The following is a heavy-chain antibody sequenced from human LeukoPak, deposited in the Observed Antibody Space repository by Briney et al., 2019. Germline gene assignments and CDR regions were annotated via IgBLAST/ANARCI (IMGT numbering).Heavy chain of an antibody. D-gene: IGHD2-2*01. J-gene: IGHJ6*03. CDR1: GYTFTSYG. CDR3: ARGYCSSTSCYGGHNYYYYYYMDV. CDR2: ISAYNGNT. Sequence: ASVKVSCKASGYTFTSYGISWVRQAPGQGLEWMGWISAYNGNTNYAQKLQGRVTMTTDTSTSTAYMELRSLRSDDTAVYYCARGYCSSTSCYGGHNYYYYYYMDVWGKGTTVTVSS. V-gene: IGHV1-18*01.